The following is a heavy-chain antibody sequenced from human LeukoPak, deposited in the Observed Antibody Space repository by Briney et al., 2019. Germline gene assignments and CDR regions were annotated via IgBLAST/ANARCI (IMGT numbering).Heavy chain of an antibody. CDR3: AREARGSRRDFDY. Sequence: PGGSLRLSCAASGFSFSDFYMSWIRQAPGMGLEWISYIGTRSNPIYYADSVKGRFTIYRDDAKNSLYLQMNSLRDEDTAVYFCAREARGSRRDFDYWGQGILVTVSS. J-gene: IGHJ4*02. CDR2: IGTRSNPI. CDR1: GFSFSDFY. V-gene: IGHV3-11*01. D-gene: IGHD3-10*01.